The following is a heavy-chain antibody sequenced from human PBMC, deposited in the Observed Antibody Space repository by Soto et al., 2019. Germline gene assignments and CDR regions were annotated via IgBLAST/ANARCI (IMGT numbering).Heavy chain of an antibody. CDR3: ASSGSGIYYGMDV. CDR2: IYHSGST. V-gene: IGHV4-4*02. Sequence: SETLSLTCAVSGGSISSSNWWSWVRQPPGKGLEWIGEIYHSGSTNYNPSLKSRVTISVDKSKNQFSLKLSSVTAADTAVYYCASSGSGIYYGMDVWGQGTTVTVSS. J-gene: IGHJ6*02. CDR1: GGSISSSNW. D-gene: IGHD3-10*01.